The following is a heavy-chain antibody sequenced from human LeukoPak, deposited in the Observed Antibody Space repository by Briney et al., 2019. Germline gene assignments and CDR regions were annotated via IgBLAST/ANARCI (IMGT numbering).Heavy chain of an antibody. V-gene: IGHV1-69*04. Sequence: SVKVSCKASGGTFSSYAISWGRQAPGQGREWRGRIIPIFGIANYAQKFQGRVTITADKSTSTAYMELSSMRSEDTAVYYCERGARVSGSPLVNYFDYWGQGTLVTVSS. CDR3: ERGARVSGSPLVNYFDY. CDR1: GGTFSSYA. CDR2: IIPIFGIA. J-gene: IGHJ4*02. D-gene: IGHD1-26*01.